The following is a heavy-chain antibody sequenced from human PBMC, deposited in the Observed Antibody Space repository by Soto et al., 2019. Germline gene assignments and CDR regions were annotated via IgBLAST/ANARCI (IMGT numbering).Heavy chain of an antibody. CDR1: GFTFISYA. CDR2: ISGSGGRI. J-gene: IGHJ4*02. Sequence: GESLKISCAASGFTFISYAMSWVRQAPGMGLEWVSVISGSGGRIFYADSVKGRFTISRDNSKDTVYLQINSLRADDMAIYYCAKVSPMITFGDVGQGYYFDYWGQGTLVTVSS. CDR3: AKVSPMITFGDVGQGYYFDY. D-gene: IGHD3-16*01. V-gene: IGHV3-23*01.